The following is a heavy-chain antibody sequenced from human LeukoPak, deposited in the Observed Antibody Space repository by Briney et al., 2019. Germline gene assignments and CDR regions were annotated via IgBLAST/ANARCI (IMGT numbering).Heavy chain of an antibody. D-gene: IGHD3-10*01. V-gene: IGHV4-61*02. CDR3: ARSDIVWSGWFDP. J-gene: IGHJ5*02. CDR2: AYSSGSS. CDR1: GDSISRSTYY. Sequence: SQTLSLTCTVSGDSISRSTYYWNWISQSAGKGLEWIGRAYSSGSSNENPFLRRRVTISLDTYNNQFPLKLSSVTAADTAIYYCARSDIVWSGWFDPWGQGTLVTVSS.